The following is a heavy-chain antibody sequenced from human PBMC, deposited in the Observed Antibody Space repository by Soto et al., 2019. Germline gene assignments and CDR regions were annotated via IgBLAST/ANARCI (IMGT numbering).Heavy chain of an antibody. CDR2: IYYSGST. D-gene: IGHD3-22*01. J-gene: IGHJ4*02. V-gene: IGHV4-59*01. CDR1: GGSISSYY. Sequence: SETLSLTCTVSGGSISSYYWSWIRQPPGKGLEWIGYIYYSGSTNYNPSLKSRVTISVDTSKNKFSLKLSSVTAADTAVYYCARDRINYYDSTGLEYWGQGTLVTVSS. CDR3: ARDRINYYDSTGLEY.